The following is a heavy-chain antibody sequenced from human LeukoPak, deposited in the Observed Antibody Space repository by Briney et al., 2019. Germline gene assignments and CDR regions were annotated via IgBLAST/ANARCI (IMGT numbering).Heavy chain of an antibody. J-gene: IGHJ4*02. D-gene: IGHD1-26*01. CDR1: GGTFSSYA. CDR2: IIPILGIA. Sequence: VKVSCKASGGTFSSYAISWVRQAPGQGLEWMGRIIPILGIANYAQKFQGRVTITADESTSTAYMELSSLRSEDTAVYYCASDEGVGATNDYWGQGTLVTVSS. V-gene: IGHV1-69*10. CDR3: ASDEGVGATNDY.